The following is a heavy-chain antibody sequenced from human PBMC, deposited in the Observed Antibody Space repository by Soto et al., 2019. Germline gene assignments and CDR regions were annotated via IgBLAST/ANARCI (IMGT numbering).Heavy chain of an antibody. CDR2: IYYSGST. CDR3: GRGVPAAMDFDY. J-gene: IGHJ4*02. D-gene: IGHD2-2*01. Sequence: SETLSLTCTVSGGSISSYYWSWIRQPPGKGLEWIGYIYYSGSTNYNPSLKSRVTISVDTSKNQFSLKLSSVTAADTAVYYCGRGVPAAMDFDYWGQGTLVTVSS. CDR1: GGSISSYY. V-gene: IGHV4-59*08.